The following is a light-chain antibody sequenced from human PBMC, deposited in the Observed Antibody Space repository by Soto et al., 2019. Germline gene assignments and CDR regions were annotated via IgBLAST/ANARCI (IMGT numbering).Light chain of an antibody. J-gene: IGKJ3*01. CDR2: DAS. Sequence: DIQMTQSPSTLSASVGDRVTITCRASQSISSWLAWYQQKPGKAPKLLIYDASSLESGVPSRFSGSGSGTDFTTTSSILHPDDFVSYYCQQYNSSVTFGPGTKVEIK. V-gene: IGKV1-5*01. CDR3: QQYNSSVT. CDR1: QSISSW.